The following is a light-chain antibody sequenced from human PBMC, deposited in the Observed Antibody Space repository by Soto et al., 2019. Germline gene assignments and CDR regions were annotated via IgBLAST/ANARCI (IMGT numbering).Light chain of an antibody. CDR3: QQYGSSPT. J-gene: IGKJ1*01. CDR1: QSVSSSY. Sequence: EIVLTQSPGTLSLSPGERATLSCRASQSVSSSYLAWYQQKPGQAPRLLIYGASSRATGIPDRFSGSGSGKDFTLTISRLEPEDVALYYCQQYGSSPTFGQGTKVEIK. V-gene: IGKV3-20*01. CDR2: GAS.